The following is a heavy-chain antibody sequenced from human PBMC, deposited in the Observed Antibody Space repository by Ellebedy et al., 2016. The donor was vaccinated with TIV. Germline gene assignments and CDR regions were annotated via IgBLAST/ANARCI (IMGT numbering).Heavy chain of an antibody. J-gene: IGHJ4*02. CDR2: IVAVFGTT. CDR1: GGIFRSNA. Sequence: SVKVSCKASGGIFRSNAFSWVRQAPGQGLEWMGGIVAVFGTTTYAQKFQGRVTITADESTSTVCMELSSLTADDTAAYYCARYSGYHFRGNYFDYWGQGTLVTVSS. D-gene: IGHD5-12*01. CDR3: ARYSGYHFRGNYFDY. V-gene: IGHV1-69*13.